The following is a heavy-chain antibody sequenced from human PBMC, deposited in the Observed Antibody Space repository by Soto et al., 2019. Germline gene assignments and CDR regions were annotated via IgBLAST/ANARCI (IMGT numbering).Heavy chain of an antibody. CDR3: AGSSSWYNDFDY. J-gene: IGHJ4*02. V-gene: IGHV3-30-3*01. D-gene: IGHD6-13*01. CDR2: ISYDGSNK. Sequence: PWGSLRLSCAASGFTFSSYAMHWVRQAPGKGLEWVAVISYDGSNKYYADSVKGRFTISRDNSKNTLYLQMNSLRAEDTAVYYCAGSSSWYNDFDYWGQGTLVTVSS. CDR1: GFTFSSYA.